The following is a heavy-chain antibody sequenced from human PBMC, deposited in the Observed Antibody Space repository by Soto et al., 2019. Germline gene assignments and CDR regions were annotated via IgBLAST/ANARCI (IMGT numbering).Heavy chain of an antibody. D-gene: IGHD6-13*01. Sequence: EVQLVQSGAEVKKPGESLRISCKGSGYIFTSYWISWVRQMPGKGLEWMGRIDPSDSYTNYSPSFQGHVTISTDKSISTVYLQWSSLKASDTAMYYCARHDGSWPLFDCWGRGTLVTVSS. V-gene: IGHV5-10-1*01. CDR2: IDPSDSYT. CDR1: GYIFTSYW. CDR3: ARHDGSWPLFDC. J-gene: IGHJ4*01.